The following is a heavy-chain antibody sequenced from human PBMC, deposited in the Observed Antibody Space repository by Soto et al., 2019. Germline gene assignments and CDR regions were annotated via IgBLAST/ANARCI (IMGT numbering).Heavy chain of an antibody. CDR3: AREGMATIRGPRSYYYYGMDV. J-gene: IGHJ6*02. CDR1: AFSVSSNY. V-gene: IGHV3-53*01. CDR2: IYSGGST. D-gene: IGHD5-12*01. Sequence: TWGCLRCSCAASAFSVSSNYMSWVRQAPGTRLEWVSVIYSGGSTYYADSVKGRFTLSRDNSKNTLYLQMNSRRAEDTAVYYCAREGMATIRGPRSYYYYGMDVWGQGTTVTVSS.